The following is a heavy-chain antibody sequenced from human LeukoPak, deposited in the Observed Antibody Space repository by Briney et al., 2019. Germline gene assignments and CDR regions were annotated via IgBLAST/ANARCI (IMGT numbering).Heavy chain of an antibody. J-gene: IGHJ4*02. CDR1: GFTFSSYG. D-gene: IGHD6-19*01. CDR3: ARDLVAGRFDY. Sequence: PGGSLRLSCAASGFTFSSYGMHWVRQAPGKGLEWVAVIWYDGSNKYYADSVKGRFTIFRDNSKNTLYLQMNSLRAEDTAVYYCARDLVAGRFDYWGQGTLVTVSS. CDR2: IWYDGSNK. V-gene: IGHV3-33*01.